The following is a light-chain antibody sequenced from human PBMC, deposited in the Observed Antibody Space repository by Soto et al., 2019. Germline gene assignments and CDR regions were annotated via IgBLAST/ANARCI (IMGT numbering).Light chain of an antibody. J-gene: IGLJ1*01. CDR2: DVS. Sequence: QSVLTQPASVSGSPGQSITISCTGASSDVGNYNYVSWYQQHPGKAPKLIIYDVSNRPSGVSNRFSGSKSGNTASLTISGLQDEDEADYYCSSYTSSTTLYVFGTGTKVTVL. CDR3: SSYTSSTTLYV. CDR1: SSDVGNYNY. V-gene: IGLV2-14*03.